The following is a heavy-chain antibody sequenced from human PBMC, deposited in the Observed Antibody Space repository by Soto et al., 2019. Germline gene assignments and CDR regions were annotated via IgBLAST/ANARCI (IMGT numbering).Heavy chain of an antibody. Sequence: ASVKVSCKASGYTFTSYAMHLLRQAPGQGLEWMGIINPNDGGTGYAQKFQGRVTMTRDTSTSTVYMEVSTLRSEDTAVYYCARVSSQAFDIWGQGTMVTDSS. V-gene: IGHV1-46*01. D-gene: IGHD6-13*01. J-gene: IGHJ3*02. CDR2: INPNDGGT. CDR1: GYTFTSYA. CDR3: ARVSSQAFDI.